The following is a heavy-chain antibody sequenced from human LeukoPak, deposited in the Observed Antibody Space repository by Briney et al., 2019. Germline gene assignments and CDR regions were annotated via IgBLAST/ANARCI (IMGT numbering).Heavy chain of an antibody. V-gene: IGHV4-59*01. CDR1: GGSISSYY. J-gene: IGHJ6*02. CDR3: ARGPSIQLWSDPYYYYGMDV. D-gene: IGHD5-18*01. Sequence: PSETLSLTCTVSGGSISSYYWSWIRQPPGKGLEWIGYIYYSGSTNYNPSLKSRVTISVDTSKNQFSLKLSSVTAADTAVYHCARGPSIQLWSDPYYYYGMDVWGQGTTVTVSS. CDR2: IYYSGST.